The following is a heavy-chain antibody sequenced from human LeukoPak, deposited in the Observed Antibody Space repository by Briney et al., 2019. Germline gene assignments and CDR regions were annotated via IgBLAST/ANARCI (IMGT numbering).Heavy chain of an antibody. Sequence: SGGSLRLSCAASGSTFDDYAMHWVRQAPGMGLEWVSLISGDSDYTYYADSVKGRFTISRDNSKNSLYLQTNTLRTEDNALYYCAKGHGSRTGDFEYWGQGTLVTVSS. CDR1: GSTFDDYA. J-gene: IGHJ4*02. CDR3: AKGHGSRTGDFEY. CDR2: ISGDSDYT. V-gene: IGHV3-43*02. D-gene: IGHD3-10*01.